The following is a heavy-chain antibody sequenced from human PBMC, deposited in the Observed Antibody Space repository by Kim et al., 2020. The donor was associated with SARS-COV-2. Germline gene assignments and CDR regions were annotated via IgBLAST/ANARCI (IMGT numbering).Heavy chain of an antibody. D-gene: IGHD3-10*01. CDR1: GYTFTSYG. CDR3: ARFAHTMVRGAHYYYYGMDV. CDR2: ISAYNGNT. V-gene: IGHV1-18*01. J-gene: IGHJ6*02. Sequence: ASVKVSCKASGYTFTSYGISWVRQAPGQGLEWMGWISAYNGNTNYAQKLQGRVTMTTDTSTSTAYMELRSLRSDDTAVYYCARFAHTMVRGAHYYYYGMDVWGQGTTVTVSS.